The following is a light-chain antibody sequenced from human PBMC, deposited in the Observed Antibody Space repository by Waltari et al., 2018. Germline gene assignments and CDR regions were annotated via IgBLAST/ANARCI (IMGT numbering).Light chain of an antibody. Sequence: DIQMTQSPSSLSAAAGDRASITHRSSQNIVSYLHWYQQTPGKDHKLLIYSIYSLQRGVPSRFSGNGSGTEFTLTINNLKTEDFTTYYCQQTFTAPLTFGPGTRVDV. CDR3: QQTFTAPLT. V-gene: IGKV1-39*01. J-gene: IGKJ3*01. CDR2: SIY. CDR1: QNIVSY.